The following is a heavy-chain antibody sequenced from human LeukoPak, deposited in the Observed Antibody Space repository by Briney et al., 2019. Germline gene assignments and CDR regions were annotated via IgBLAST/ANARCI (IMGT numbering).Heavy chain of an antibody. Sequence: GASVKVSCKASNYTFSSLGSGNSFISFAISWVRQAPGQGLEWMGWMNPNSGNTGYAQKFQGRVTVTRNTSISTAYMELSSLGSEDTAVYFCARGLFPPYYYDRSELTDYWGQGTLVTVSS. CDR3: ARGLFPPYYYDRSELTDY. V-gene: IGHV1-8*02. CDR1: NYTFSSLGSGNSFISFA. J-gene: IGHJ4*02. D-gene: IGHD3-22*01. CDR2: MNPNSGNT.